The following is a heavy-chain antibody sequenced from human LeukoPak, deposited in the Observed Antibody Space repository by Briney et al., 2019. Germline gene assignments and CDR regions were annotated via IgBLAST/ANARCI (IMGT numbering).Heavy chain of an antibody. CDR3: ARGPGGRRGYHPLEDYYYYYYMDV. V-gene: IGHV1-18*01. CDR1: GYSFTSFA. J-gene: IGHJ6*03. D-gene: IGHD3-22*01. Sequence: GASVKVSCKASGYSFTSFAISWVRQAPGQGLEWMGWINPYNGETNYAQKLQGRVTMTTDTSTSTAYMELRSLRSDDTAVYYCARGPGGRRGYHPLEDYYYYYYMDVWGKGTTVTVSS. CDR2: INPYNGET.